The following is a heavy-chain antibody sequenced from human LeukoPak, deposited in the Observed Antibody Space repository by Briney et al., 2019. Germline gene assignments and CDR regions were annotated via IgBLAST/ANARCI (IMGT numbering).Heavy chain of an antibody. CDR2: ISGSGGST. Sequence: GGSLRLSCAASGFTFSSYAMSWVRQAPGKGLEWVSAISGSGGSTYYADSVKGRFTISRDNSKNTLYLQLNSLRAEDTAVYYCAKVGIYCSSTSCLSFFDYWGQGTLVTVSS. J-gene: IGHJ4*02. CDR3: AKVGIYCSSTSCLSFFDY. D-gene: IGHD2-2*01. CDR1: GFTFSSYA. V-gene: IGHV3-23*01.